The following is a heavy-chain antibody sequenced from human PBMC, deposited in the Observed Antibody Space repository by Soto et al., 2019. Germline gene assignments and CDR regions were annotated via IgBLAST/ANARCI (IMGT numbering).Heavy chain of an antibody. CDR2: IKQDGSEK. J-gene: IGHJ4*02. CDR3: ASSYPNDETASTNY. CDR1: GFTFSSYW. V-gene: IGHV3-7*01. Sequence: EVQLVESGGGLVQPGGSLRLSCAASGFTFSSYWMSWVRQAPGKGLEWVANIKQDGSEKYYVDSVKGRFTISRDNAKNSLYLQMNSMRAEDTAVYYCASSYPNDETASTNYWGQGTLVTVSS. D-gene: IGHD6-13*01.